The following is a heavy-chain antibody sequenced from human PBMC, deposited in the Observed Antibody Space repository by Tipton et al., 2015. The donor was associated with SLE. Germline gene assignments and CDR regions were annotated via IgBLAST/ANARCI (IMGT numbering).Heavy chain of an antibody. CDR1: GFTFSSYE. CDR3: ARAYYYDSSGLDY. CDR2: ISSSGSTI. D-gene: IGHD3-22*01. V-gene: IGHV3-48*03. J-gene: IGHJ4*02. Sequence: SLRLSCAASGFTFSSYEMNWVRQAPGKGLEGVSYISSSGSTIYYADSVKGRFTISRDNAKNSLYLQMNSLRAEDTAVYYCARAYYYDSSGLDYWGQGTLVTVSS.